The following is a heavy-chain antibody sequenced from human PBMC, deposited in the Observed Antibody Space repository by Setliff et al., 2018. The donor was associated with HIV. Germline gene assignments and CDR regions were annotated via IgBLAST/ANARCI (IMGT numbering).Heavy chain of an antibody. J-gene: IGHJ4*02. CDR1: GFTFDRFW. CDR2: LNQDGRQK. Sequence: GGSLRLSCAASGFTFDRFWMHWVRQAPGKGLEWVANLNQDGRQKYYEDSVKGRFTISRDNAKNSLYLQMNTLRAEDTAVYYCASPGDNYWGQGTLVTVSS. CDR3: ASPGDNY. V-gene: IGHV3-7*01. D-gene: IGHD4-17*01.